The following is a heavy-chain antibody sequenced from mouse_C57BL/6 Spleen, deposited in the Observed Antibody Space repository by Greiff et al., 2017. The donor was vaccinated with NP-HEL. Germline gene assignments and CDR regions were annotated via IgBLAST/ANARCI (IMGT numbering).Heavy chain of an antibody. V-gene: IGHV1-15*01. J-gene: IGHJ4*01. CDR1: GYTFTDYE. D-gene: IGHD2-3*01. CDR3: TRREGWFYAMDY. CDR2: IDPETGGT. Sequence: VQLQQSGAELVRPGASVTLSCKASGYTFTDYEMHWVKQTPVHGLEWIGAIDPETGGTAYNQKFKGKAILTADKSSSTAYMELRSLTSEDSAVYYCTRREGWFYAMDYWGQGTSVTVSS.